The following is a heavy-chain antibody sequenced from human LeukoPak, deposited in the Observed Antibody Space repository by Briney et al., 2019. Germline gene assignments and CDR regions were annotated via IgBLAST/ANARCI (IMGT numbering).Heavy chain of an antibody. J-gene: IGHJ4*02. D-gene: IGHD3-9*01. CDR3: ARQGGDILTGYLDY. CDR1: GFTFSDYY. Sequence: GRSLRLSCATSGFTFSDYYMSWIRQAPGKGLEWVSYISSGGTYINSADSVKGRFTISRDYPKNSLYLQMSSLRAEDTAVYYCARQGGDILTGYLDYWGQGTLVTVSS. V-gene: IGHV3-11*03. CDR2: ISSGGTYI.